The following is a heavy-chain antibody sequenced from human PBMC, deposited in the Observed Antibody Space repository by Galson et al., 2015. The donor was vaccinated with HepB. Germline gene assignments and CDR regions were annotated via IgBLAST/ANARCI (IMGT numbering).Heavy chain of an antibody. V-gene: IGHV3-33*01. CDR2: VYYAGSNK. J-gene: IGHJ6*03. CDR1: GFTFSDYG. Sequence: SLRLSCAASGFTFSDYGMHWVRQAPGKGLGWVAVVYYAGSNKYYTDSVKGRFTISRDNSKNTVYLQMNSLRAEDTAVFYCARDRGYYYYYMDVWGKGTTVTVSS. CDR3: ARDRGYYYYYMDV.